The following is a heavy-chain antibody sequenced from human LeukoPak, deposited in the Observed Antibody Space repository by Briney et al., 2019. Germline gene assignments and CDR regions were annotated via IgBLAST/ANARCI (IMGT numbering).Heavy chain of an antibody. Sequence: GGSLRLSCAGSGFTFGGYGMHWFRQTPGKGLEWVAVTAYDGSRAFYADSVKGRFTISRDNSKNTMSVQMDDLRAEDTAVYYCTRYNNDHFDYWGQGTLVTVSS. J-gene: IGHJ4*02. V-gene: IGHV3-33*01. D-gene: IGHD1-14*01. CDR2: TAYDGSRA. CDR3: TRYNNDHFDY. CDR1: GFTFGGYG.